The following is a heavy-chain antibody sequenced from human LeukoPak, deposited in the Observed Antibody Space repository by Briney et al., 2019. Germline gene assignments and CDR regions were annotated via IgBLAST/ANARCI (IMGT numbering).Heavy chain of an antibody. Sequence: GGSLRLSCAASGFTFRDAWMTWVRQAPGKGLEWVASIKQDGSEMYYVDSVKGRFSISRDNAKNSLYVQMNSLRAEDTAVYYCARRDFWSASFDYWGQGTLVTVSS. CDR3: ARRDFWSASFDY. D-gene: IGHD3-3*01. CDR1: GFTFRDAW. CDR2: IKQDGSEM. J-gene: IGHJ4*02. V-gene: IGHV3-7*01.